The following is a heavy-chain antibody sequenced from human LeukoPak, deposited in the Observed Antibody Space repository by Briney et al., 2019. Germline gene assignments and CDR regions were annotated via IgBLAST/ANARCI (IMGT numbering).Heavy chain of an antibody. CDR2: INPNSGGT. Sequence: ASVKVSCKASGYTFADYYIHWVRRAPGQGLEWMGWINPNSGGTDYARMFQGRVTMTRDTSISTAYMELSRLPSDDTAVYYCARGRNYFDSNRYYNDYWGQGTLVTVSS. D-gene: IGHD3-22*01. CDR1: GYTFADYY. CDR3: ARGRNYFDSNRYYNDY. J-gene: IGHJ4*02. V-gene: IGHV1-2*02.